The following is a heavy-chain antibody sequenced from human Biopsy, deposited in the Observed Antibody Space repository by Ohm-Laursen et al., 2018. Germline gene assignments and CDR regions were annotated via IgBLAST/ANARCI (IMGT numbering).Heavy chain of an antibody. V-gene: IGHV4-59*01. D-gene: IGHD1-26*01. CDR2: IYYSGNT. CDR1: GDSISSYY. J-gene: IGHJ3*01. Sequence: GTLSLTCSVSGDSISSYYWSWTRQPPGKGLEWIGIIYYSGNTKYNPSLKSRVTISVDTFRNQFSLKLSSVTAADTAVYYCARVRVWADSEGAFDPWGQGTMITVSS. CDR3: ARVRVWADSEGAFDP.